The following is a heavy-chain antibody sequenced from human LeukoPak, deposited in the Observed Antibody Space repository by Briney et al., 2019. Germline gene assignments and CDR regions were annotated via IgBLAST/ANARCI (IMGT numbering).Heavy chain of an antibody. J-gene: IGHJ5*02. CDR1: GFTFSSYS. CDR2: ISSSSSTI. CDR3: ARDEEDYDILTGYHNWLDP. V-gene: IGHV3-48*04. D-gene: IGHD3-9*01. Sequence: GSLRLSCAASGFTFSSYSMNWVRQAPGKGLEWVSYISSSSSTIYYADSVKGRFTISRDNAKNSLYLQMNSLRAEDTAVYYCARDEEDYDILTGYHNWLDPWGQGTLVTVSS.